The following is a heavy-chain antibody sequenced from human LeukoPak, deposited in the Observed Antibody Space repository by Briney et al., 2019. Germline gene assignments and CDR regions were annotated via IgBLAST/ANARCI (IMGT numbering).Heavy chain of an antibody. Sequence: GGSLRLSCAASGFTFSSYWMSWVRQAPGKGLEWVANIKQDGSEKYYVDSVKGRFTISRDNAKNSLYLQMNNLRVEDTAVYYCAREAATNYYYYYMDVWGKGTTVTVSS. CDR2: IKQDGSEK. J-gene: IGHJ6*03. CDR3: AREAATNYYYYYMDV. D-gene: IGHD6-25*01. CDR1: GFTFSSYW. V-gene: IGHV3-7*01.